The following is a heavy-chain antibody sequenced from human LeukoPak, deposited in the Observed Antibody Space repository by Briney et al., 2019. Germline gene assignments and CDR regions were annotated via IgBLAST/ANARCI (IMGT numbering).Heavy chain of an antibody. CDR2: INHSGST. D-gene: IGHD2-21*01. V-gene: IGHV4-34*01. CDR1: GGSFSGYY. J-gene: IGHJ3*02. CDR3: ARGKMNDWDAFDI. Sequence: SETLSLTCAVYGGSFSGYYWSWIRQPPGKGLEWIGEINHSGSTNYNPSLKSRVTISVDTSKNQFSLKLSSVTAADTAVYYCARGKMNDWDAFDIWGQGTMVTVSS.